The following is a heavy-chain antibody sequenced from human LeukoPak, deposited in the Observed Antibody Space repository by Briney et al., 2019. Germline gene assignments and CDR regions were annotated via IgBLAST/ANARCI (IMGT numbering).Heavy chain of an antibody. D-gene: IGHD6-19*01. CDR2: INHSGGT. Sequence: SETLSLTCGVHGASFSGYYWGWIRQPPGKGLEWIGEINHSGGTKYNPSPKSRVTISVDTSKNQFSLKLSSVTAADTAVYYCARGDDQWVVRSWYFDLWGRGTLVTVSS. CDR1: GASFSGYY. CDR3: ARGDDQWVVRSWYFDL. V-gene: IGHV4-34*01. J-gene: IGHJ2*01.